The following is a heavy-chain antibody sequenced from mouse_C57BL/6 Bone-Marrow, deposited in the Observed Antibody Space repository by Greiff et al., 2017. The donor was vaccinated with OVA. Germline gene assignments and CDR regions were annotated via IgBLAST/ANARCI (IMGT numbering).Heavy chain of an antibody. V-gene: IGHV1-64*01. D-gene: IGHD2-4*01. CDR2: IHPNSGST. Sequence: PEQGLEWIGMIHPNSGSTNYNEKFKSKATLTVDKSASTAYMQFSSLTSEDSAVYYGAKNYDYARDWYFDVWGAGTTVTVSS. J-gene: IGHJ1*01. CDR3: AKNYDYARDWYFDV.